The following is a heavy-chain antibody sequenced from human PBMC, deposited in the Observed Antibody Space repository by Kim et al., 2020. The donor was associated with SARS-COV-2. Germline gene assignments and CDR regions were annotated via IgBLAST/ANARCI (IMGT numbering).Heavy chain of an antibody. CDR3: AKGECGGDCYPDDY. CDR1: GFTFSSYG. J-gene: IGHJ4*02. D-gene: IGHD2-21*02. Sequence: GGSLRLSCAASGFTFSSYGMHWVRQAPGKGLEWVAVISYDGSNKYYADSVKGRFTISRDNSKNTLYLQMNSLRAEDTAVYYCAKGECGGDCYPDDYWGQGTLVTVSS. CDR2: ISYDGSNK. V-gene: IGHV3-30*18.